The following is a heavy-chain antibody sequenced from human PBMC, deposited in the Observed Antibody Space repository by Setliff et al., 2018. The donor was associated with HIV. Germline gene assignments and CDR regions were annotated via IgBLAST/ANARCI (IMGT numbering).Heavy chain of an antibody. CDR1: GFTFDDYA. Sequence: GGSLRLSCAASGFTFDDYAMHWVRQAPGKGLGWVSGISWNSGSIGYADSVKGRFTISRDNAKNSLYLQMNSLRAEDMALYYCAKDTSGGWGAFDIWGQGTMVTVSS. D-gene: IGHD6-19*01. CDR3: AKDTSGGWGAFDI. CDR2: ISWNSGSI. V-gene: IGHV3-9*03. J-gene: IGHJ3*02.